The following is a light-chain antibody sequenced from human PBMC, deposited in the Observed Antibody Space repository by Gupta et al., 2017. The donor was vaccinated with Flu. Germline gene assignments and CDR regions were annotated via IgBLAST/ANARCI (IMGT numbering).Light chain of an antibody. CDR3: QQGCNSPRNS. J-gene: IGKJ2*03. Sequence: DIQMTQSPSSLSASVGDRVTISCRASQSIAAYLNWYQQKPGTAPKLLIFAASNLQSGVPSRFSGSGSGTDFTLTISSLQPEDFATYYCQQGCNSPRNSFGQGTKLEIK. CDR2: AAS. V-gene: IGKV1-39*01. CDR1: QSIAAY.